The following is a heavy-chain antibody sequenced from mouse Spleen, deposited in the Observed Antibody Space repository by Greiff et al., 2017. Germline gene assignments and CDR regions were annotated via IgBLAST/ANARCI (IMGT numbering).Heavy chain of an antibody. J-gene: IGHJ2*01. Sequence: EVQLVESGGDLVKPGGSLKLSCAASGFTFSSYGMSWVRQTPDKRLEWVATISSGGSYTYYPDSVKGRFTISRDNAKNTLYLQMSSLKSEDTAMYYCARHALGRLRDYFDYWGQGTTLTVSS. V-gene: IGHV5-6*01. CDR2: ISSGGSYT. CDR3: ARHALGRLRDYFDY. CDR1: GFTFSSYG. D-gene: IGHD4-1*01.